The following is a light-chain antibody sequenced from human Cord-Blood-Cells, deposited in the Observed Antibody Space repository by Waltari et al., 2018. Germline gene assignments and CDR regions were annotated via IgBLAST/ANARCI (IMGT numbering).Light chain of an antibody. CDR1: QSISSW. CDR3: QQYNSYSIT. J-gene: IGKJ4*01. CDR2: KAS. Sequence: DIQMTQSPSTLSASVGDRVTITCRASQSISSWLAWYQQKPGKAPKLLIYKASSLESVVPSRFSGSGSGTEFTLTISSLQPDDFATYYCQQYNSYSITFGGGTKVEIK. V-gene: IGKV1-5*03.